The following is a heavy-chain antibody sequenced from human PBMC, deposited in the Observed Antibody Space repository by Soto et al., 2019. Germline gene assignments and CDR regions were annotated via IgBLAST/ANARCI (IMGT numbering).Heavy chain of an antibody. CDR1: GGSVGSGSYY. D-gene: IGHD3-16*01. CDR3: ARVRISYDSGGHVSLFDS. V-gene: IGHV4-61*01. CDR2: IFYNGNT. J-gene: IGHJ4*02. Sequence: QARLQESGPGLVKPSETLSLTCTVSGGSVGSGSYYWSWVRQAPGQRLECIGYIFYNGNTNYHPSLETRVTMSVDTSRNLFSLELRSVTAADTAVYYCARVRISYDSGGHVSLFDSWCQGTLVTVSS.